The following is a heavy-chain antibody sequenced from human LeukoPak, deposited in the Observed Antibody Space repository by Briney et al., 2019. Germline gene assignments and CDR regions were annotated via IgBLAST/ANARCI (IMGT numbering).Heavy chain of an antibody. J-gene: IGHJ4*02. Sequence: SETLSLTCTVSSGSISSYYWSWIRQPPGKGLEWIGYVYYSGSTNYNPSLESRVTISVDTSKNQFSLKLSSVTAADTAVYYCARHEKLGQFDYWGQGTLVTVSS. V-gene: IGHV4-59*08. CDR2: VYYSGST. CDR3: ARHEKLGQFDY. CDR1: SGSISSYY. D-gene: IGHD3-10*01.